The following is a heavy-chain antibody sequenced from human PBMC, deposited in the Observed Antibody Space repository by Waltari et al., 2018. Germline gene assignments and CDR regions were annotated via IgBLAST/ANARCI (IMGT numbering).Heavy chain of an antibody. J-gene: IGHJ4*02. Sequence: QAQLQELGPGQVKPSETLSSRSAVSGDSISTSTFYWGWVRQPPGQGLEWVGSVYYNGYKFYNPSLKSRLTLSMDTSNNHFSLSLTSVTAADTAIYYCVRQRSADFWSGYFDLWGQGTLVTVSS. CDR1: GDSISTSTFY. CDR3: VRQRSADFWSGYFDL. V-gene: IGHV4-39*01. CDR2: VYYNGYK. D-gene: IGHD3-3*01.